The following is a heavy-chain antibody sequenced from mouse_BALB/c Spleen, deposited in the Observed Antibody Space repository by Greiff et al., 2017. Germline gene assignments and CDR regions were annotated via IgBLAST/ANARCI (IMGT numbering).Heavy chain of an antibody. D-gene: IGHD2-10*02. V-gene: IGHV1-7*01. CDR2: INPSTGYT. CDR1: GYTFTSYW. J-gene: IGHJ3*01. Sequence: VQLQQSGAELAKPGASVKMSCKASGYTFTSYWMHWVKQRPGQGLEWIGYINPSTGYTEYNQKFKDKATLTADKSSSTAYMQLSSLTSEDSAVYYCARDQYGNYVVSWCAYWGQGTLVTVAA. CDR3: ARDQYGNYVVSWCAY.